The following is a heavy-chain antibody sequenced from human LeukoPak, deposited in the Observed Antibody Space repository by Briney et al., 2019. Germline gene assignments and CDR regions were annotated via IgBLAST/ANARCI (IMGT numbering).Heavy chain of an antibody. CDR2: ISGSGVST. Sequence: GGSLRLSCAASGFTFSSYAMSWVRQAPGKGLEWVSGISGSGVSTYYADSVKGRFTFSRDNSKNALYLQMNSLRAEDTALYYCAKDRFYSGSPRAFDMWGRGTMVTVSS. CDR3: AKDRFYSGSPRAFDM. V-gene: IGHV3-23*01. D-gene: IGHD1-26*01. J-gene: IGHJ3*02. CDR1: GFTFSSYA.